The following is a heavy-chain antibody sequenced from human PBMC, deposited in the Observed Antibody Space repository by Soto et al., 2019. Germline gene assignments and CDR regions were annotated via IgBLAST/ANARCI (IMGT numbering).Heavy chain of an antibody. V-gene: IGHV3-30*18. CDR2: MAYDGGNE. CDR1: GFTFSRFG. J-gene: IGHJ6*02. CDR3: AKNTVGHSRYYYYGMDV. D-gene: IGHD5-12*01. Sequence: GGSLRLSCAASGFTFSRFGIHWVRQAPGKGLEWVAVMAYDGGNEYYADSVRGRFTISRDNSKSTVYLQMNSLRPEDTAVYYCAKNTVGHSRYYYYGMDVWGQGTMVTVSS.